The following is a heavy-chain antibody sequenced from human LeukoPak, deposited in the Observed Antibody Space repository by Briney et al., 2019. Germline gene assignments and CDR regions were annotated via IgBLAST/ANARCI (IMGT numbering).Heavy chain of an antibody. CDR2: VFHSGTT. D-gene: IGHD5-24*01. Sequence: PSETLPLTCNVSGDSLTSHFWSWIRQTPGKGLEWIGYVFHSGTTNYSPSLKSRVTISLDTSKEQFYLRLASVTAADTAVYYCARRMATVTDAFDIWGRGTMVSVSS. CDR3: ARRMATVTDAFDI. CDR1: GDSLTSHF. V-gene: IGHV4-59*08. J-gene: IGHJ3*02.